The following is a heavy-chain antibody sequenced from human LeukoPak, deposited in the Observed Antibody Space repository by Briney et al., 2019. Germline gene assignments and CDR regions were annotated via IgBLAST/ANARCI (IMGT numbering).Heavy chain of an antibody. V-gene: IGHV4-59*01. CDR3: ARNMGGYGDYTYFDY. CDR2: IYYTGST. CDR1: GGSITPYY. J-gene: IGHJ4*02. Sequence: SETLSLTCAVSGGSITPYYWSWIRQPPGKGLEWIGYIYYTGSTKYSPPLKSRVTISVDSSKDQFSLKLSSVTAADTAVYYCARNMGGYGDYTYFDYWGQGTLVTVSS. D-gene: IGHD4-17*01.